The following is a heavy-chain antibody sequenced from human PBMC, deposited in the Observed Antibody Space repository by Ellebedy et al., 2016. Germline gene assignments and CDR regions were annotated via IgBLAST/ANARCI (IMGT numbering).Heavy chain of an antibody. CDR1: GDSINNYF. V-gene: IGHV4-4*07. CDR3: ARSLRGDGGYDFGLEI. CDR2: MFTSGST. J-gene: IGHJ3*02. Sequence: SETLSLXCTVSGDSINNYFWIWIRKPAGKGLEWIGSMFTSGSTNYNPSLKSRVTMSVDTSKNQFSLKLSSVTAADTAVYYCARSLRGDGGYDFGLEIWGQGTAVTVSS. D-gene: IGHD5-12*01.